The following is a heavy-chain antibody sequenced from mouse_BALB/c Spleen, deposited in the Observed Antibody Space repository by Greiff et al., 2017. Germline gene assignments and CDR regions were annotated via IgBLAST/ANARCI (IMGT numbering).Heavy chain of an antibody. Sequence: VQLVESGPGLVAPSQSLSITCTVSGFSLTSYGVHWVRQPPGKGLEWLGVIWAGGSTNYNSALMSRLSISKDNSKSQVFLKMNSLQANDTAIYYCARKDRRYAMDYWGQGTSVTVSS. CDR1: GFSLTSYG. CDR2: IWAGGST. V-gene: IGHV2-9*02. CDR3: ARKDRRYAMDY. J-gene: IGHJ4*01. D-gene: IGHD2-14*01.